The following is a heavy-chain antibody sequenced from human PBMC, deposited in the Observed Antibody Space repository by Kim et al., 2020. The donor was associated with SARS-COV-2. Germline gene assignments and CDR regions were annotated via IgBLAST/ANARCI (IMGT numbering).Heavy chain of an antibody. CDR1: GFSVSGDY. CDR2: IHTGGAT. V-gene: IGHV3-66*04. CDR3: SRHDWFDP. J-gene: IGHJ5*02. Sequence: GGSLRLSCAVSGFSVSGDYMNWVRQAPGKGLECVSVIHTGGATFYADSVKGRFTIFRDSSKNTLYLQMNSLRVEDTAVYYCSRHDWFDPWGQGTRVTVSS.